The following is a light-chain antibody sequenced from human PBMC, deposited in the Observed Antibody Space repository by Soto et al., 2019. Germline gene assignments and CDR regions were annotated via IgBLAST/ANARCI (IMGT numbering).Light chain of an antibody. CDR2: DVS. J-gene: IGLJ1*01. CDR1: SSDVGTYKY. V-gene: IGLV2-14*03. CDR3: NSYTPSSTLV. Sequence: QSVLTQPASVSGSPGQSITISCTGTSSDVGTYKYVSWYQQHPGKAPKLMIYDVSNRPSGVSNRFSGSKSGNTASLTISGLQAEDEADYYCNSYTPSSTLVFGTGTKVTVL.